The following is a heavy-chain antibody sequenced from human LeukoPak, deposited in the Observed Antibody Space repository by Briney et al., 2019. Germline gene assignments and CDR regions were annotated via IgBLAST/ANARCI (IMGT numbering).Heavy chain of an antibody. Sequence: HPGGSLRLSCAASGFTFSSYWMHWVRHAPGKGLVWVSRINSDGSSTSYADSVKGRFTISGDNAKNTLYLQMNSLRAEDTAVYYCARGGQWLPQRAFDIWGQGTMVTVSS. V-gene: IGHV3-74*01. CDR1: GFTFSSYW. D-gene: IGHD6-19*01. CDR3: ARGGQWLPQRAFDI. CDR2: INSDGSST. J-gene: IGHJ3*02.